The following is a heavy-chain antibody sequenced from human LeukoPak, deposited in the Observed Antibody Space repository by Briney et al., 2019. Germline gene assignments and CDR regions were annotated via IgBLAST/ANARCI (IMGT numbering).Heavy chain of an antibody. Sequence: SETLSLTCTVSGRSISSSSYYWGWIRQPPGKGLEWIGSIYYSGSTYYNPSLKSRVTISVDTSKNQFSLKLSSVTAADTAVYYCARDLNGGSSVDYWGQGTLVTVSS. D-gene: IGHD2-15*01. CDR2: IYYSGST. V-gene: IGHV4-39*07. CDR3: ARDLNGGSSVDY. CDR1: GRSISSSSYY. J-gene: IGHJ4*02.